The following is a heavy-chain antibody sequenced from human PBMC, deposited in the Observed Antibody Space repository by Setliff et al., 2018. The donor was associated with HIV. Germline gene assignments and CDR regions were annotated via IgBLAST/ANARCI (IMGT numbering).Heavy chain of an antibody. CDR1: GGTFSSYA. CDR3: ARGGSSRMYYFDY. D-gene: IGHD6-13*01. CDR2: IIPILGIA. Sequence: SVKVSCXASGGTFSSYAISWVRQAPGQGLEWMGGIIPILGIANYAQKFQGRVTITADESTSTAYMELSSLRPEDTAVYYCARGGSSRMYYFDYWGQGTLVTVSS. J-gene: IGHJ4*02. V-gene: IGHV1-69*10.